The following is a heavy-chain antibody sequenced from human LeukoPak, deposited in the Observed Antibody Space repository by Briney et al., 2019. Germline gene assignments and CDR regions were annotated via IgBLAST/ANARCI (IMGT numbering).Heavy chain of an antibody. Sequence: GGSLRLSCAASGFTFSSYSMNWVRQAPGKGLEWVSYISNSGGAIFYADSVKGRFTISRDNAKNSLYLQMNSLRAEDTAVYYCARDRGMVDVWGKGTTVTVSS. CDR1: GFTFSSYS. J-gene: IGHJ6*04. CDR3: ARDRGMVDV. CDR2: ISNSGGAI. V-gene: IGHV3-48*01. D-gene: IGHD2-8*01.